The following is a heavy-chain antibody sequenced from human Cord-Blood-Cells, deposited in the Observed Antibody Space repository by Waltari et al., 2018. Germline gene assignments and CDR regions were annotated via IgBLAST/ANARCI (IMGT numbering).Heavy chain of an antibody. V-gene: IGHV4-34*01. J-gene: IGHJ4*02. CDR2: INHSGST. CDR3: ARAGWLRFLDY. CDR1: GGSFSGYS. Sequence: QLQLQQWGAGLFKPSVALPLTCAVQGGSFSGYSGTWFRQPPGKGLEWIGEINHSGSTNYNPSLKSRVTISVDTSKNQFSLKLSSVTAADTAVYYCARAGWLRFLDYWGQGTLVTVSS. D-gene: IGHD3-3*01.